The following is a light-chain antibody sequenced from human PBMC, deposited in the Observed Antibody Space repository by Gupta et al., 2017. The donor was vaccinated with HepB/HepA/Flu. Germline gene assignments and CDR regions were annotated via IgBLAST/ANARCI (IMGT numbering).Light chain of an antibody. Sequence: EIVLTQSPGTLSLSPGERATLSCRASQSVSSSYLAWYQQKPGQAPRLLIYGASSRATGIPDRFSGSGSATDFTLTISRLEPEDFAVYYCQQYGSSPPRTFGPGTKVEIK. CDR2: GAS. J-gene: IGKJ1*01. CDR1: QSVSSSY. CDR3: QQYGSSPPRT. V-gene: IGKV3-20*01.